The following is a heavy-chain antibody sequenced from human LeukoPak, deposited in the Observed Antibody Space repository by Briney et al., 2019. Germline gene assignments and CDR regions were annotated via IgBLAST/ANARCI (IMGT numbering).Heavy chain of an antibody. V-gene: IGHV4-59*01. J-gene: IGHJ6*03. CDR3: ARGLNYYYYYYMDV. Sequence: PSETLSLTCTVSGGSINSYYWSWIRQPPGKGLEWIGYIYYSGSTNYNPSLKSRVTISVHTSKNQFSLKLSSVTAADTAVYYCARGLNYYYYYYMDVWGKGTTVTVSS. CDR1: GGSINSYY. D-gene: IGHD3-16*01. CDR2: IYYSGST.